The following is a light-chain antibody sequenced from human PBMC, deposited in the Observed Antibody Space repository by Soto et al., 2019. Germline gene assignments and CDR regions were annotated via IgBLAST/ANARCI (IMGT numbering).Light chain of an antibody. J-gene: IGKJ4*01. CDR2: GAS. CDR1: QSVSSS. V-gene: IGKV3-15*01. CDR3: QQYHIWLLT. Sequence: EIVMTQSPAILSVSPGERATLSCRASQSVSSSLALYQQKSGQAPRLLIYGASNRATGVPARFSGGGSGTEFTLTFRSLQSEVFAVYYCQQYHIWLLTFGGGTKVQIK.